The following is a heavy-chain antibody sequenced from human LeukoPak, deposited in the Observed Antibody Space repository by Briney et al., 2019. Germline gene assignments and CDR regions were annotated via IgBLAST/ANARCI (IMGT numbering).Heavy chain of an antibody. Sequence: PSETLSLTCAVYGGSFSGYYWSWIRQPPGKGLEWIASIYYSGSTYYNPSLKSRVIISLDTSKNQFSLKLSSVTAADTAVYYCGSVTAAGYLTYWGQGTLVTVSS. CDR1: GGSFSGYY. CDR2: IYYSGST. CDR3: GSVTAAGYLTY. V-gene: IGHV4-34*01. J-gene: IGHJ4*02. D-gene: IGHD5-12*01.